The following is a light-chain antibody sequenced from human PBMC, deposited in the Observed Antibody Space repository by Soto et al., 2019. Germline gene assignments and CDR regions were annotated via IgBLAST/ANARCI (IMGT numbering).Light chain of an antibody. J-gene: IGKJ2*01. Sequence: DIQMTQFPATLSASVGDRVTITCRASQSISYWLAWYQQKPGKAPNLLIYKASTLESGVPTRFSGSGTGTEFTLTIISRQPDHVEYYYCRHYNTYSPPDTFGQGTKLEIK. CDR1: QSISYW. V-gene: IGKV1-5*03. CDR3: RHYNTYSPPDT. CDR2: KAS.